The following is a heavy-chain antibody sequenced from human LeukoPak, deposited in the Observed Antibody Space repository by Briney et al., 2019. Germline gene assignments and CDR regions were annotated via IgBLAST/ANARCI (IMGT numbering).Heavy chain of an antibody. CDR3: ARATPGGLHGYSFDY. CDR1: GYTFKNYD. D-gene: IGHD5-24*01. Sequence: GASVKVSCKASGYTFKNYDINWVRQATGQGLEWMGWMNPNSGNTGFAQNFQDRVSMTRDTSINTAYMELTSLRSGDTAVYYCARATPGGLHGYSFDYWGQGTVVTVYS. CDR2: MNPNSGNT. J-gene: IGHJ4*02. V-gene: IGHV1-8*02.